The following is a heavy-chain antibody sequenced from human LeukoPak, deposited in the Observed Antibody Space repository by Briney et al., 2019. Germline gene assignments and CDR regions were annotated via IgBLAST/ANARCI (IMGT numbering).Heavy chain of an antibody. V-gene: IGHV3-23*01. CDR2: ITDNGGWT. CDR3: AKRAHYSGSPLFYFDF. CDR1: RFTFSSSG. J-gene: IGHJ4*02. Sequence: GGSLRLSCAASRFTFSSSGMSWVRQAPGKGLEWVSSITDNGGWTYYADSVKGRFTISRDNSKNTLNLQMNGLRAEDTAVYYCAKRAHYSGSPLFYFDFWGQGTLVTVSS. D-gene: IGHD1-26*01.